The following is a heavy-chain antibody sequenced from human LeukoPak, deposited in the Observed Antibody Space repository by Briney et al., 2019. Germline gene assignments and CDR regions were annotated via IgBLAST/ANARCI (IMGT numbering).Heavy chain of an antibody. J-gene: IGHJ4*02. CDR1: GGSISSSSYY. Sequence: SETLSLTCTVSGGSISSSSYYWGWIRQPPGKGLEWIGSIHYSGSTYYNPSLKSRVTISVDTSKNQFSLKLSSVTAADTAVYYCAGDRITIFGVVISGDYWGQGTLVTVSS. CDR3: AGDRITIFGVVISGDY. D-gene: IGHD3-3*01. V-gene: IGHV4-39*01. CDR2: IHYSGST.